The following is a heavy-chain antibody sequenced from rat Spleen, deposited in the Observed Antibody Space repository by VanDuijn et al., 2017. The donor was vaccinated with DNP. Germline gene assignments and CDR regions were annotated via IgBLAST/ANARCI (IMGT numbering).Heavy chain of an antibody. CDR2: MWYDGDA. Sequence: QVQLKESGPGLVQPSEILSLTCTVSGVSLTSFSVSWVRQSSGKGPEWLGRMWYDGDAAYNPALKSRLIITRDTSKNQVFLKVNSLQPEDTATYYCARDGQWDYLDYWGQGIMVTVAS. J-gene: IGHJ2*01. D-gene: IGHD1-1*01. CDR3: ARDGQWDYLDY. V-gene: IGHV2-34*01. CDR1: GVSLTSFS.